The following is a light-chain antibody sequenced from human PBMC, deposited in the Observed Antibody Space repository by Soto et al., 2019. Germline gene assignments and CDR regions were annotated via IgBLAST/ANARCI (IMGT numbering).Light chain of an antibody. Sequence: DIVLTQSPDSLAVSLGERATINCKSSQSVLFSSNNKDFLAWYQQKPGQSPRLLIYWASTRESGVPDRFSGSGSVTDFTRTISSLQPEDVAVDYCHQYISPPLTFGGGTKVEIK. J-gene: IGKJ4*01. V-gene: IGKV4-1*01. CDR1: QSVLFSSNNKDF. CDR2: WAS. CDR3: HQYISPPLT.